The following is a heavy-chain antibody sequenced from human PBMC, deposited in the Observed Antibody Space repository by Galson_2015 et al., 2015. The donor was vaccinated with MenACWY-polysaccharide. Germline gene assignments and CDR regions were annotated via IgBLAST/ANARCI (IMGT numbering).Heavy chain of an antibody. CDR3: AKANSGGICTSGWACWFDP. V-gene: IGHV3-23*01. J-gene: IGHJ5*02. D-gene: IGHD2-15*01. Sequence: SLRLSCAASGFTFTNYAMNWVRQALGKGLEWVSSIGGSGTTYYADSVKGRFTISRDNSKNMVYLQMNSLRAEDTAIYYCAKANSGGICTSGWACWFDPWGQGSLVSVSS. CDR2: IGGSGTT. CDR1: GFTFTNYA.